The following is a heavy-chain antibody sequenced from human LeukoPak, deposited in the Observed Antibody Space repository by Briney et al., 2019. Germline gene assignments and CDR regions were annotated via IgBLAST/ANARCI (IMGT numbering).Heavy chain of an antibody. J-gene: IGHJ4*02. CDR1: GFTFSSYW. CDR2: IKQDGSEK. V-gene: IGHV3-7*01. Sequence: GGSLRLSCAASGFTFSSYWMSWVRQAPGKGLEWVANIKQDGSEKYYVDSVKGRFTISRDNAKNSLYLQMNSLRAEDTAVYYCASHTYYYDSSGYPGMDYWGQGTLVTFSS. D-gene: IGHD3-22*01. CDR3: ASHTYYYDSSGYPGMDY.